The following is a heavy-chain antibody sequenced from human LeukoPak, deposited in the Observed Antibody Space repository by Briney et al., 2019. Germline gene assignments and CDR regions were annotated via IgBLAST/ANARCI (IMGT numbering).Heavy chain of an antibody. J-gene: IGHJ4*02. CDR2: IRHDGSNK. Sequence: PGGSLRLSCAASGFTFSSYGMHWVRQAPGKGLEWVAFIRHDGSNKYYADSVKGRFTISRDNSKNTLYLQMNSLRAEDTAVYYCARDRFVYGGSYSRGIFDYWGQGTLVTVSS. D-gene: IGHD1-26*01. V-gene: IGHV3-30*02. CDR3: ARDRFVYGGSYSRGIFDY. CDR1: GFTFSSYG.